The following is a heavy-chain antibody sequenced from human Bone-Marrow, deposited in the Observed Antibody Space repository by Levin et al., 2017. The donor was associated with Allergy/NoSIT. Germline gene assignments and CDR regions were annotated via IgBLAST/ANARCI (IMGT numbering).Heavy chain of an antibody. CDR1: GYSFSTYW. CDR3: ARQGGVSPFDF. D-gene: IGHD1-26*01. Sequence: GESLKISCETSGYSFSTYWIGWVRQMPGKGLELMGVIYPGDSETKYGPSFEGQVTISADKSITTAYLHWSSLKASDTAMYYCARQGGVSPFDFWGQGTMVPVSS. CDR2: IYPGDSET. V-gene: IGHV5-51*01. J-gene: IGHJ3*01.